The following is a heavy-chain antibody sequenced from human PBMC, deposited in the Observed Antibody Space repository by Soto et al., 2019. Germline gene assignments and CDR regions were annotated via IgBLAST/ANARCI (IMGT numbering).Heavy chain of an antibody. Sequence: SETLSLTCTVSGGSISSSSYYWGWIRQPPGKGLEWIGSIYYSGSTYYNPSLKSRVTISVDTSKNQFSLKLSSVTAADTAVYYCASKGSTKYNWFDPWGQETLVTVSS. J-gene: IGHJ5*02. D-gene: IGHD6-13*01. CDR1: GGSISSSSYY. CDR3: ASKGSTKYNWFDP. CDR2: IYYSGST. V-gene: IGHV4-39*01.